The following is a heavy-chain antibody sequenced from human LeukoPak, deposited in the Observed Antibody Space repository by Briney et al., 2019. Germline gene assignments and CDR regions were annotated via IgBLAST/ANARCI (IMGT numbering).Heavy chain of an antibody. CDR3: AKDDYYYYYYGMDV. V-gene: IGHV3-23*01. CDR1: GFTFSSYA. Sequence: GGSLRLSCAASGFTFSSYAMSWVRQAPGKGLEWVSAISGSGGSTYYADSVEGRFTISRDNSKNTLYLQMNSLRAEDTAVYYCAKDDYYYYYYGMDVWGQGTTVTVSS. J-gene: IGHJ6*02. CDR2: ISGSGGST. D-gene: IGHD4-11*01.